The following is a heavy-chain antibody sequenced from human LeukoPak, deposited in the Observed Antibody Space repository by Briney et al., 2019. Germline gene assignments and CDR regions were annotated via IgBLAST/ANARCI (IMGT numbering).Heavy chain of an antibody. V-gene: IGHV3-30*03. CDR1: GFTFSSYG. Sequence: GGSLRLSCAASGFTFSSYGMHWVRQAPGKGLEWVAVISYDGSNKYYADSVKGRFTISRDNSKNTLYLQMNSLRAEDTAVYYCAGVFRAPQHWGQGTLVTVSS. CDR3: AGVFRAPQH. J-gene: IGHJ1*01. CDR2: ISYDGSNK. D-gene: IGHD6-13*01.